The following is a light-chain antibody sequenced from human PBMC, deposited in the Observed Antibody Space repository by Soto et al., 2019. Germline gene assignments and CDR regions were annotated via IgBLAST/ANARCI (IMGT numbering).Light chain of an antibody. V-gene: IGLV2-14*01. CDR3: SSYTTSRTRV. CDR2: EVT. J-gene: IGLJ1*01. CDR1: SSDVGIYNY. Sequence: QPALTQPASVSGSPGQSIAISCTGSSSDVGIYNYVSWYQQHPGKVPKLIIYEVTNRPSGVSNRFSGSKSGNTASLTISGLQAEDEADYYCSSYTTSRTRVFGTGTKVTVL.